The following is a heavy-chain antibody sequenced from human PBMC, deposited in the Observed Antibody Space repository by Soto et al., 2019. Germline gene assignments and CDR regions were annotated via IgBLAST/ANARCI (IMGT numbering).Heavy chain of an antibody. CDR1: GGSISGFY. CDR2: IHTGGTT. V-gene: IGHV4-4*07. Sequence: VQLQESGPGLVMPSETLSLTCTVSGGSISGFYWNWFRQPAGKGLEWIGRIHTGGTTNYKPSLRSRVTMSVDTSKNQFSLKLTSVTAADTAVYYCARISGGPIRWGQGTLVTVSS. CDR3: ARISGGPIR. J-gene: IGHJ4*02.